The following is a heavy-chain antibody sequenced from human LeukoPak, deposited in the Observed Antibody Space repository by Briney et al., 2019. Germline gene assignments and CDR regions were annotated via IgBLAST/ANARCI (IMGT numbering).Heavy chain of an antibody. J-gene: IGHJ6*04. D-gene: IGHD3-3*01. Sequence: GGSLRLSCAASGISFSNYSMNWVRQAPGKGLEWVSLISSSSRFIYYGDSVKGRFTISRDNAKKSLYLQMNSLRAEDTAVYYCARDRSAAVFGVVRRNKVGTLDVWGKGTTVIVSS. V-gene: IGHV3-21*01. CDR2: ISSSSRFI. CDR1: GISFSNYS. CDR3: ARDRSAAVFGVVRRNKVGTLDV.